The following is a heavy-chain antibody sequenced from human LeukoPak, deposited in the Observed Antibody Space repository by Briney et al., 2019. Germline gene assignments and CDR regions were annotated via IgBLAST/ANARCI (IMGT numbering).Heavy chain of an antibody. CDR3: ARDGGDYVPYYFDY. J-gene: IGHJ4*02. CDR1: GFTFSSHS. Sequence: GGSLRLSCAASGFTFSSHSMNWVRQAPGKGLEWVSYMTTGSTRYYADSVKGRFTISRDNAKNSLYLQMNSLRAEDTAVYYCARDGGDYVPYYFDYWGQGTLVTVSS. CDR2: MTTGSTR. D-gene: IGHD4-17*01. V-gene: IGHV3-48*04.